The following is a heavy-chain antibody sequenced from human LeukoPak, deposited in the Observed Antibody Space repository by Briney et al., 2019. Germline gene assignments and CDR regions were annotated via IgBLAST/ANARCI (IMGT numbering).Heavy chain of an antibody. CDR2: IYENGGTT. D-gene: IGHD2-21*01. CDR3: AKDFRIGYSAHFDY. V-gene: IGHV3-23*01. J-gene: IGHJ4*02. Sequence: GGSLRLSCTASGVTLSSYAMSWARQAPEKGLEFVSGIYENGGTTYYADSVKGRFSISRDNSKNTLYLQMDSLRGEDTAVYYCAKDFRIGYSAHFDYWGQGALVTVSS. CDR1: GVTLSSYA.